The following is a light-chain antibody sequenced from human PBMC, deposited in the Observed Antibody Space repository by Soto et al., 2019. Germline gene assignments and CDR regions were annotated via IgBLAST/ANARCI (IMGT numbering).Light chain of an antibody. V-gene: IGKV3D-20*02. J-gene: IGKJ3*01. CDR1: QSVTSNY. CDR3: QQRRNWPPLT. CDR2: GAS. Sequence: EIVLTQSPGTLSLSPGERATLSCRASQSVTSNYLAWYQQKPGQAPRLLIFGASSRATGIPARFSGSGSGTDFTLTISRLEPEDFAVYYCQQRRNWPPLTFGPGTKVDIK.